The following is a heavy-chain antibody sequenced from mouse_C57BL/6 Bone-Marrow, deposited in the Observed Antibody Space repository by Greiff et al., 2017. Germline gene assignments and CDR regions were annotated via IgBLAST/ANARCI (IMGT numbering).Heavy chain of an antibody. D-gene: IGHD2-1*01. CDR2: IDPSDSYT. J-gene: IGHJ2*01. CDR1: GYSFTSYW. CDR3: AGGVTWSCFYY. Sequence: QVQLQQPGAELVKPGTSVTLSCKASGYSFTSYWMHWVKQSPGQGLEWIGVIDPSDSYTNYNQKFKGKATLTVDTYSRPPYMQHSSLTTEDSEVYCWAGGVTWSCFYYRGQGTTLTVSS. V-gene: IGHV1-59*01.